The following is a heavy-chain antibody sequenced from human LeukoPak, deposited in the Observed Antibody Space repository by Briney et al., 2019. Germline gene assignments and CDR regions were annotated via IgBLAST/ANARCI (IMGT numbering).Heavy chain of an antibody. CDR3: ARFVYYYDSSEYFDL. Sequence: SETLSLTCTVSGGSISSYYWSWIRQPPGKGLEWIGYIYYSGSTNYNPSLKSRVTISVDTSKNQCSLKLSSVTAADTAVYYCARFVYYYDSSEYFDLWGRGTLVTVSS. V-gene: IGHV4-59*01. D-gene: IGHD3-22*01. CDR1: GGSISSYY. CDR2: IYYSGST. J-gene: IGHJ2*01.